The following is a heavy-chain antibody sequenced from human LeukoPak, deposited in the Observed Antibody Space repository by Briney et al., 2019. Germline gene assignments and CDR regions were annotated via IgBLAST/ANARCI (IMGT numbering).Heavy chain of an antibody. Sequence: SVKVSCKAFGGTFSSYAISWVRQAPGQGLEWMGGIIPIFGTANYAQKFQGRVTITTDESTSTAYMELSSLRSEDTAVYYCARGGGYCSSTSCPSDYYYYYYMDVWGKGTTVTVSS. CDR2: IIPIFGTA. D-gene: IGHD2-2*03. J-gene: IGHJ6*03. V-gene: IGHV1-69*05. CDR1: GGTFSSYA. CDR3: ARGGGYCSSTSCPSDYYYYYYMDV.